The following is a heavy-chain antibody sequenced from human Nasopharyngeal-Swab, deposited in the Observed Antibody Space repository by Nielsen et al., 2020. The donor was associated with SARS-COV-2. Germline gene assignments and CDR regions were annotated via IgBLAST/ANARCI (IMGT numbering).Heavy chain of an antibody. CDR1: GDTFNNNA. Sequence: SVKVSCKASGDTFNNNAISWVRQPPGQGLEWMGGIIPIYGTTNRAQKFQGRLTITADDTTNTAYMELSSLRSEDTAVYYCARESLPSYYDDSRGYAGYAFDIWGQGTMVTVSS. V-gene: IGHV1-69*13. D-gene: IGHD3-22*01. J-gene: IGHJ3*02. CDR3: ARESLPSYYDDSRGYAGYAFDI. CDR2: IIPIYGTT.